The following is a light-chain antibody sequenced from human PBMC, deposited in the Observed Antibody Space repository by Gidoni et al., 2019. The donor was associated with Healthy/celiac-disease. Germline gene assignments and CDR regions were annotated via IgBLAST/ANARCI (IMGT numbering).Light chain of an antibody. J-gene: IGKJ1*01. V-gene: IGKV3-20*01. CDR1: QSVSSSY. Sequence: DIVLQQSPGTLSLSPGERATLSCRASQSVSSSYLAWYQQKPGQAPRLLIYGASRRATGIPDRFSGSGSGTDFTLTISRLEPEDFAVYYCQQYGSSPWTFGQGTKVEIK. CDR2: GAS. CDR3: QQYGSSPWT.